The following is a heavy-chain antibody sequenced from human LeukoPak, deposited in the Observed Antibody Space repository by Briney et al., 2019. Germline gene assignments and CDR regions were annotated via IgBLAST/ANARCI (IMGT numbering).Heavy chain of an antibody. Sequence: ASVTVSCKASGYTFSSSGIFWVRQAPGQGLEWMGWISPHNGNTKAAQKFGDRLTMTTDTSTSTAYMDLRSLISDDTAVYYCARGHSSSWHEDYWFDPWGQGTLVTVSS. J-gene: IGHJ5*02. CDR1: GYTFSSSG. CDR3: ARGHSSSWHEDYWFDP. CDR2: ISPHNGNT. D-gene: IGHD6-13*01. V-gene: IGHV1-18*01.